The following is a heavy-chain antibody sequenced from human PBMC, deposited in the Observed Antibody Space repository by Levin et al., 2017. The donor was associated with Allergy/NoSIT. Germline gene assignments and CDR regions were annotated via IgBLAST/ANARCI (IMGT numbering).Heavy chain of an antibody. J-gene: IGHJ3*02. CDR2: IWYDGSNK. D-gene: IGHD3-22*01. CDR3: ARDQKSSYDSSGYAAFDI. Sequence: GGSLRLSCAASGFTFSSYGMHWVRQAPGKGLEWVAVIWYDGSNKYYADSVKGRFTISRDNSKNTLYLQMNSLRAEDTAVYYCARDQKSSYDSSGYAAFDIWGQGTMVTVSS. CDR1: GFTFSSYG. V-gene: IGHV3-33*01.